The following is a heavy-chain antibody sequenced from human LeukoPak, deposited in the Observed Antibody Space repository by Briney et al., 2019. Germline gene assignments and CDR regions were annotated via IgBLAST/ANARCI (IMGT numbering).Heavy chain of an antibody. CDR3: ARPRRGTLDAFDI. CDR2: ISSSSSTI. J-gene: IGHJ3*02. V-gene: IGHV3-48*04. D-gene: IGHD1-14*01. CDR1: GFTFSSYW. Sequence: GGSLRLSCAASGFTFSSYWMNWVRQAPGKGLEWVSYISSSSSTIYYADSVKGRFTISRDNAKNSLYLQMNSLRAEDTAVYYCARPRRGTLDAFDIWGQGTMVTVSS.